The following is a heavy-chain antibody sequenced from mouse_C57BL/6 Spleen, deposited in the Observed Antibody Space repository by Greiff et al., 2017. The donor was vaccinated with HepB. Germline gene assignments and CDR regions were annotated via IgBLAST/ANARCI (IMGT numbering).Heavy chain of an antibody. CDR1: GYAFSSYW. D-gene: IGHD1-1*01. V-gene: IGHV1-80*01. J-gene: IGHJ3*01. CDR2: IYPGDGDT. Sequence: QVQLQQSGAELVKPGASVKISCKASGYAFSSYWMNWVKQRPGKGLEWIGQIYPGDGDTNYNGKFKGKATLTADKSSSTAYMQLSSLTSEDSAVYFCARRGAYGSTSWFAYWGQGTLVTVSA. CDR3: ARRGAYGSTSWFAY.